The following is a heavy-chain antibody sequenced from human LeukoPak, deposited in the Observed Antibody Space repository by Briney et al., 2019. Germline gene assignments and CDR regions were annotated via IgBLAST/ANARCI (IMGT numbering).Heavy chain of an antibody. CDR3: ARASDIVVVPAANYGMDV. Sequence: KASETLSLTCAVYGGSFSGYYWSWIRQPPGKGLEWIGEINHSGSTNYNPSLKSRVTISVDTSKNQFSLMLSSVTAADTAVYYCARASDIVVVPAANYGMDVWGQGTTVTVSS. J-gene: IGHJ6*02. V-gene: IGHV4-34*01. D-gene: IGHD2-2*01. CDR1: GGSFSGYY. CDR2: INHSGST.